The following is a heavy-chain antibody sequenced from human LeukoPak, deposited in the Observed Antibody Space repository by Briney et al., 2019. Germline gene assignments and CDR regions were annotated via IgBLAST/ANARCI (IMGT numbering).Heavy chain of an antibody. Sequence: GGSLRLSCAASGFTFSSYGMHWVRQAPGKGLEWVAVIWYDGSNKYYADSVKGRFTISRDNSKNTLYLQMNSLRAEDTAVYYCARDRVQWLVTIVSYYCGMDVWGQGTTVTVSS. CDR2: IWYDGSNK. V-gene: IGHV3-33*01. CDR3: ARDRVQWLVTIVSYYCGMDV. CDR1: GFTFSSYG. J-gene: IGHJ6*02. D-gene: IGHD6-19*01.